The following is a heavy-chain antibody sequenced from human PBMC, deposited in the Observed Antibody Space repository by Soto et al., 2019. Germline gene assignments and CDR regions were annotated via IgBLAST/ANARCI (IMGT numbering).Heavy chain of an antibody. D-gene: IGHD6-19*01. J-gene: IGHJ4*02. CDR3: AKDHSSGWSNYFDY. Sequence: EVQLLESGGGLVQPGGSLRLSCAASGFTFSSYAMNWVRQAPGKGLQWVSIISESGGSTYYADSVKGRFTISRDNSKNTLYPQMNSLRAEDTAVYYCAKDHSSGWSNYFDYWGQGTLVTVSS. CDR1: GFTFSSYA. CDR2: ISESGGST. V-gene: IGHV3-23*01.